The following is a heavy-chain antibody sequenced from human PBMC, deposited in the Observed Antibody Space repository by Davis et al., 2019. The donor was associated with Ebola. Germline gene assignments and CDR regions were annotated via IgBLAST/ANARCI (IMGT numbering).Heavy chain of an antibody. CDR1: GFTFSSYG. Sequence: PGGSLRLSCAASGFTFSSYGMHWVRQAPGKGLEWVAVISYDGSNKYYADSVKGRFTISRDNSKNTLYLQMNSLRAEDTAVYYCAKADLYGDYGYGMDVWGQGTTVTVSS. CDR2: ISYDGSNK. CDR3: AKADLYGDYGYGMDV. V-gene: IGHV3-30*18. D-gene: IGHD4-17*01. J-gene: IGHJ6*02.